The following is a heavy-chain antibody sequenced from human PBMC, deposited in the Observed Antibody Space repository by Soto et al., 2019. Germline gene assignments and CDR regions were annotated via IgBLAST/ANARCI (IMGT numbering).Heavy chain of an antibody. CDR1: GLSISTTNHY. Sequence: KPSETLSLTCTVSGLSISTTNHYWAWIRQPPGKGLEWIGNIYFSGLTYYNPSLKGRLAISVDTSKNQFSLKLTSVTAADTGVYFCARPDDYGGNSDDAFDVWGQGTMVTVSS. V-gene: IGHV4-39*01. CDR3: ARPDDYGGNSDDAFDV. D-gene: IGHD4-17*01. CDR2: IYFSGLT. J-gene: IGHJ3*01.